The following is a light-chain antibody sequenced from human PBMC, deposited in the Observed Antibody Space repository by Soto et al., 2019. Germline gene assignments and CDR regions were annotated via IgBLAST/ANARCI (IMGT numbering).Light chain of an antibody. CDR1: QDISNY. Sequence: AIRMTQSPSSFSASTGDRVTITCRASQDISNYVAWYQQKSGKAPKLLIYGAYILKSGVPSKFNGSGSEADFTLTISTLQSEDFASYYCLQYYTYSWTFGQGTKVEVQ. J-gene: IGKJ1*01. CDR3: LQYYTYSWT. CDR2: GAY. V-gene: IGKV1-8*01.